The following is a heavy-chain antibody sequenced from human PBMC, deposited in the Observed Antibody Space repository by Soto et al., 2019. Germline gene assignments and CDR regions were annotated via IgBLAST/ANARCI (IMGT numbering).Heavy chain of an antibody. CDR3: ARREWELLSANAFDI. Sequence: PGGSLRLSCAASGFTFSSCEMNWVRQAPGKGLEWVSYISSSGSTIYYADSVKGRFTISRDNAKNSLYLQMNSLRAEDTAVYYCARREWELLSANAFDIWGQGTMVTVSS. J-gene: IGHJ3*02. CDR2: ISSSGSTI. D-gene: IGHD1-26*01. V-gene: IGHV3-48*03. CDR1: GFTFSSCE.